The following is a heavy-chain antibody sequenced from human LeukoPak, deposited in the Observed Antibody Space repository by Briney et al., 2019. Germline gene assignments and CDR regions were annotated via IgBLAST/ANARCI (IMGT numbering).Heavy chain of an antibody. CDR2: ISGSAYST. V-gene: IGHV3-23*01. D-gene: IGHD1-14*01. J-gene: IGHJ3*02. CDR3: ARNTSCLKLGDAFII. Sequence: TGGSLRLSCAASGFTFSSYAMTWVRQAPGKGLEWISAISGSAYSTSYADSVKGRFTISRDNSKNTLYLQMNSLRAEDTAIYYCARNTSCLKLGDAFIIWGQGTMVTVSS. CDR1: GFTFSSYA.